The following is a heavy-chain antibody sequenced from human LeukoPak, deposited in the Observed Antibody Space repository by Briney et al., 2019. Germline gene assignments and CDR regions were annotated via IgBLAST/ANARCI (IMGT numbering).Heavy chain of an antibody. D-gene: IGHD7-27*01. V-gene: IGHV1-2*02. Sequence: ASVKVSCKASGYTFTGYYMHWVRQAPGQGLEWMGWINPNSGGTNYAQKFQGRVTMTRDTSISTAYMELSGLRSDDTAVYYCARGPHWDPHFDYWGQGTLVTVSS. J-gene: IGHJ4*02. CDR3: ARGPHWDPHFDY. CDR1: GYTFTGYY. CDR2: INPNSGGT.